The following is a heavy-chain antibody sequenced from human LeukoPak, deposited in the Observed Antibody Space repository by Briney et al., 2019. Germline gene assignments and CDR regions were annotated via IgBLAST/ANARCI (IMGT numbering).Heavy chain of an antibody. Sequence: GGSLRLSCAASGFTFSSYSMNWVRQAPGKGLEWVSSISSSSSYIYYADSVKGRFTISRGNAKNSLYLQMNSLRAEDTAVYYCAKGIYSSGWSYFDYWGHGTLVTVSS. CDR1: GFTFSSYS. CDR3: AKGIYSSGWSYFDY. J-gene: IGHJ4*01. D-gene: IGHD6-19*01. CDR2: ISSSSSYI. V-gene: IGHV3-21*04.